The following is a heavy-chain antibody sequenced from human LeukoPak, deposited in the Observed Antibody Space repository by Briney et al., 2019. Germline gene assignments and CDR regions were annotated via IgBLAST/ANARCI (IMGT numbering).Heavy chain of an antibody. CDR2: IRYDGSNK. CDR1: GFTFSSYG. CDR3: AKVVARTDY. D-gene: IGHD2-15*01. Sequence: GGSLRLSCAASGFTFSSYGMHWVRQAPGKGLEWVAFIRYDGSNKYYADSMKGRFTISRDNSKNTLYLQMNSLRAEDTAVYYCAKVVARTDYWGQGTLVTVSS. V-gene: IGHV3-30*02. J-gene: IGHJ4*02.